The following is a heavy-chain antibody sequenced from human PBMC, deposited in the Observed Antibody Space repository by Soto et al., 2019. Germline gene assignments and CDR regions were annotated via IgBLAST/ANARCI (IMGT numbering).Heavy chain of an antibody. V-gene: IGHV1-8*01. CDR1: GHTFSDFD. Sequence: QAHLEQSGAELKRPGASVKVSCKASGHTFSDFDINWLRQASGQGPEWMGWMNAKSGDTFFAQRFQGKFNMTWDTSLSTAYMEVGSLTSDDTAIYYCARGNPFNYAGFDVWGQGTTVAVSS. J-gene: IGHJ6*02. CDR3: ARGNPFNYAGFDV. D-gene: IGHD3-16*01. CDR2: MNAKSGDT.